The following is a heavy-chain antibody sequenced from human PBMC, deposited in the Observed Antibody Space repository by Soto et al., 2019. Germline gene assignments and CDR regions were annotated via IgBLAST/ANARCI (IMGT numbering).Heavy chain of an antibody. CDR3: ARAVFYDQNWFDP. V-gene: IGHV1-69*02. CDR2: IIPILGVA. CDR1: GGTFSSYT. J-gene: IGHJ5*02. D-gene: IGHD3-3*01. Sequence: GASVKVSCKASGGTFSSYTISWVRQAPGQGLEWMGRIIPILGVANYAQKFQGRVTITADKSTSTAYMELSSLRSEDTAVYYCARAVFYDQNWFDPWGQGTLVTVSS.